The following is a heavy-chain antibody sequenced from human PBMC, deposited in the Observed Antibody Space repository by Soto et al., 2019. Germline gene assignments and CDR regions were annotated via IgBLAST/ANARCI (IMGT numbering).Heavy chain of an antibody. J-gene: IGHJ6*03. V-gene: IGHV4-34*02. CDR2: INHSGST. CDR3: ARSKQWLVNYYYYYYMDV. CDR1: GRSFSGYY. Sequence: QVQLQQWGAGLLKHSETLSLTCAVYGRSFSGYYWSWIRQPPGKGLEWIGEINHSGSTNYNASLKRRVTISVDASKNKFSLKMSSVTAADTAMYYCARSKQWLVNYYYYYYMDVWGKGTTVTVSS. D-gene: IGHD6-19*01.